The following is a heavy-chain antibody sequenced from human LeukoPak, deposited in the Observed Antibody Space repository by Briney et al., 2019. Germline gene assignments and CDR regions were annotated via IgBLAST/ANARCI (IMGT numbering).Heavy chain of an antibody. CDR3: SRENGAFSPFGY. CDR2: ISLTGLT. V-gene: IGHV4-4*02. J-gene: IGHJ4*02. Sequence: SETLSLTCGVSGGSISNTNWWSWVRQPPGQGLEWIGEISLTGLTHYNPSLESRVTVSPDKSKNQLSLNLTSVTAADTAVYYCSRENGAFSPFGYWGQGTLVTVLS. D-gene: IGHD2-8*01. CDR1: GGSISNTNW.